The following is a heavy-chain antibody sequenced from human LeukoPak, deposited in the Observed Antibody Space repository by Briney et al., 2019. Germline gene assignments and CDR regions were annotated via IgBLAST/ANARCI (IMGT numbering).Heavy chain of an antibody. CDR2: IYSGGST. CDR3: ARAGGLGTDLRAEAFDI. J-gene: IGHJ3*02. V-gene: IGHV3-53*01. Sequence: GGSLRLSCAASGFTVSSNYMSWVRQAPGKGLEWVSVIYSGGSTYYADSVKGRFTISRDNSKNTLYLQMNSLRAEDTAVYYCARAGGLGTDLRAEAFDIWGQGTMVTVSS. D-gene: IGHD7-27*01. CDR1: GFTVSSNY.